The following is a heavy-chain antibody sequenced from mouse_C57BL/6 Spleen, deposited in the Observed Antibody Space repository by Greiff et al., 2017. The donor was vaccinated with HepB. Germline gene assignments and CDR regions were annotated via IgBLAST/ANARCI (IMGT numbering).Heavy chain of an antibody. J-gene: IGHJ2*01. CDR3: AKGTPFDY. CDR1: GYAFSSSW. V-gene: IGHV1-82*01. Sequence: QVQLQQSGPELVKPGASVKIPCKASGYAFSSSWMNWVKQRPGKGLEWIGRIYPGDGDTNYNGKFKGKATLTADKSSSTAYMQLSSLTSEDSAVYFCAKGTPFDYWGQGTTLTVSS. D-gene: IGHD3-3*01. CDR2: IYPGDGDT.